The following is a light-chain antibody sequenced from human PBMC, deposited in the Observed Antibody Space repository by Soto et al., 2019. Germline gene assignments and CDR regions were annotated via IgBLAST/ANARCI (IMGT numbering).Light chain of an antibody. J-gene: IGLJ2*01. CDR1: SSNIGSTS. CDR3: ATWDYNLNGVV. V-gene: IGLV1-44*01. CDR2: SND. Sequence: QSVLTQPPSASGTPGQRVSISCSVGSSNIGSTSVDWYQQVPGMAPKLLIYSNDQRPSGVPDRISGSKSGTSGSLVISGLQAEDEADYFCATWDYNLNGVVFGGGTQLTVL.